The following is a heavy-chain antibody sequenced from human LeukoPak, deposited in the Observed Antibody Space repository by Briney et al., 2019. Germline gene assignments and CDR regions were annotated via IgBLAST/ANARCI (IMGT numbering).Heavy chain of an antibody. Sequence: SETLSLTCTVSGGSISSSSHYWGWIRQPPGKGLDWIGSIYYSGSTYYSPSLKSRVTMSVDTSKNQFSLKLSSVTAADTAVYYCARTSGPANYWGQGTLVTVSS. CDR2: IYYSGST. CDR1: GGSISSSSHY. D-gene: IGHD6-19*01. CDR3: ARTSGPANY. J-gene: IGHJ4*02. V-gene: IGHV4-39*07.